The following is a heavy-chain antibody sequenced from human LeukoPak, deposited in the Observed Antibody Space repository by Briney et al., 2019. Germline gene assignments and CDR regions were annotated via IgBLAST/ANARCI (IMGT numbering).Heavy chain of an antibody. D-gene: IGHD6-19*01. Sequence: TGTSLRLSCVASGFTFSTSAMHWVRQAPGKGLEWMAVIYYDGASKYYADSVKGRFSISRDNSNNALFLQLSSLTAGDTAVYYCARDLYSSGWALDYWGPGTLVTVSS. CDR2: IYYDGASK. CDR3: ARDLYSSGWALDY. V-gene: IGHV3-30-3*01. J-gene: IGHJ4*02. CDR1: GFTFSTSA.